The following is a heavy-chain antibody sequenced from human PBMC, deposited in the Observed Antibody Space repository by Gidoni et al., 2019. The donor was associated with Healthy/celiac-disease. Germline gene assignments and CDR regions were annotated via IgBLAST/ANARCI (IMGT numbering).Heavy chain of an antibody. CDR2: INHSGST. Sequence: QVQLQQWGAGLLKPSETLSLTCAVYGGSFSGYYWSWIRQPPGKGLEWIGEINHSGSTNYNPSLKSRVTISVDTSKNQFSLKLSSVTAADTAVYYCRSSGWYGGSFDYWGQGTLVTVSS. D-gene: IGHD6-19*01. CDR1: GGSFSGYY. V-gene: IGHV4-34*01. CDR3: RSSGWYGGSFDY. J-gene: IGHJ4*02.